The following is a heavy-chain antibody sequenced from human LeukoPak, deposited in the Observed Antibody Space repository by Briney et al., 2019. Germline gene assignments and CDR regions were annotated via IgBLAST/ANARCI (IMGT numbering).Heavy chain of an antibody. D-gene: IGHD2-2*01. V-gene: IGHV3-21*01. Sequence: PGGSLRLSCAASGFTFSSYSMNWVRQAPGKGLEWVSSISSSSSYIYYADSVKGRFTISRDNAKNSLYLQMNSLRAEDTAVYYCAARNGGYCSSTSCTITDYWGQGTLVTVSS. CDR3: AARNGGYCSSTSCTITDY. CDR1: GFTFSSYS. CDR2: ISSSSSYI. J-gene: IGHJ4*02.